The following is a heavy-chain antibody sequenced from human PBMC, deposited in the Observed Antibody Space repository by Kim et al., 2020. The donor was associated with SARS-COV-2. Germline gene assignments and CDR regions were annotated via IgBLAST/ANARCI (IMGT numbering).Heavy chain of an antibody. CDR1: GGTFSSYA. CDR3: ARGVWDRSFRHDI. CDR2: IIPILGIA. V-gene: IGHV1-69*04. Sequence: SVKVSCKASGGTFSSYAISWVRQAPGQGLEWMGRIIPILGIANYAQKFQGRVTITADKSTSTAYMELSSLRSEDTAVYYCARGVWDRSFRHDIWGQGTMVTVSS. D-gene: IGHD3-22*01. J-gene: IGHJ3*02.